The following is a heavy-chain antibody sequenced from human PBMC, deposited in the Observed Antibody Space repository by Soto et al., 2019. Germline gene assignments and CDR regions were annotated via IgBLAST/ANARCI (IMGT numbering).Heavy chain of an antibody. CDR3: ARYSNNWFQTEGMDG. CDR1: VDSITTYY. CDR2: IDTSGNT. D-gene: IGHD6-13*01. Sequence: SETLSLTCTVSVDSITTYYWSWIRQPAGKGLEWIGRIDTSGNTNYNPSLKSRVTMSVDTSKKQFSLKLTSVTAADTAVYYCARYSNNWFQTEGMDGWGQGTTVTVTS. J-gene: IGHJ6*02. V-gene: IGHV4-4*07.